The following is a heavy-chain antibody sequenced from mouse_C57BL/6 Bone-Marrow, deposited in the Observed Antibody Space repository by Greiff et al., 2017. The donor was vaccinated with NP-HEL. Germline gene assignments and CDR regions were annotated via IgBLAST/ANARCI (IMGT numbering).Heavy chain of an antibody. CDR1: GFTFSDYY. D-gene: IGHD4-1*01. CDR3: AANWED. Sequence: EVKLQESGGGLVQPGGSLKLSCAASGFTFSDYYMYWVRQTPEKRLEWVAYISNGGGSTYYPDTVKGRFTISRDNAKNTLYLQMSRLKSEDTAMYYCAANWEDWGQGTTLTVSS. CDR2: ISNGGGST. J-gene: IGHJ2*01. V-gene: IGHV5-12*01.